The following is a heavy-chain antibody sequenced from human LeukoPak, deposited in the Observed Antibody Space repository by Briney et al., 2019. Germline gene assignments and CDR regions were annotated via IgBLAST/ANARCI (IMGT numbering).Heavy chain of an antibody. V-gene: IGHV4-39*01. CDR2: IYYSGST. J-gene: IGHJ4*02. D-gene: IGHD3-10*01. Sequence: PSETLSLTCTVSGGSISSSSYYWGWIRQPPGKGLEWIGSIYYSGSTYYNPSLKSRVTISVDTSKNQFSLKLSSVTAADTAVYYCARARSGLWFGELSYYFDYWGQGTLVTVSS. CDR1: GGSISSSSYY. CDR3: ARARSGLWFGELSYYFDY.